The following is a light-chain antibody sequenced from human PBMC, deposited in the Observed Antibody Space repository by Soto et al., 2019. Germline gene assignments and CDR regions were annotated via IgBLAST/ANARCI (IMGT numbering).Light chain of an antibody. Sequence: EIVLTQSPATLSLSPWERATLSCRASQSVSSYLAWYQQKPGQAPRLLIYDASNRATGIPARFSASGTGTDFTLTISRLEPEDFAVYYCQQYGSSLWTFGQGTKVDIK. CDR2: DAS. J-gene: IGKJ1*01. V-gene: IGKV3-20*01. CDR3: QQYGSSLWT. CDR1: QSVSSY.